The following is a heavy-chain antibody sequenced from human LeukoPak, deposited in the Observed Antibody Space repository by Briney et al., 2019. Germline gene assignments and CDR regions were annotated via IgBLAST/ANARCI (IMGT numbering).Heavy chain of an antibody. J-gene: IGHJ6*03. Sequence: PSETLSLTCAVYGGSFSGYYWSWIRQPPGKGLEWIGEINHSGSTNYNPSLKSRVTISVDTSKNQFSLKLSSVTAADTAVYYCARGLDYTVTTFWATGYYYMDVWGKGTTVTVSS. CDR1: GGSFSGYY. D-gene: IGHD4-17*01. V-gene: IGHV4-34*01. CDR3: ARGLDYTVTTFWATGYYYMDV. CDR2: INHSGST.